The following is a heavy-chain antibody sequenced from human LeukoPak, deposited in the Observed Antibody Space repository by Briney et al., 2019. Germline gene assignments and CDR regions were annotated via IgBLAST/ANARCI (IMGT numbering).Heavy chain of an antibody. CDR3: AREGFYDTQVDY. J-gene: IGHJ4*02. CDR1: GYTFTSYG. CDR2: ISAYNGNT. V-gene: IGHV1-18*01. Sequence: ASVKVSCKASGYTFTSYGISWVRQAPGQGLEWMGWISAYNGNTNYAQKLQGRVTMTTDTSTSTAYMELSSLRSEDTAVYYCAREGFYDTQVDYWGQGTLVTVSS. D-gene: IGHD3-22*01.